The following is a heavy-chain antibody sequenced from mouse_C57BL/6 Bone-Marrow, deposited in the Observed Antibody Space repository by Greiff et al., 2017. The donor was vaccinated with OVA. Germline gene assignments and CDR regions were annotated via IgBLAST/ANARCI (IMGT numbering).Heavy chain of an antibody. J-gene: IGHJ2*01. CDR3: ARGNSNYGDY. V-gene: IGHV1-69*01. Sequence: VQLQQPGAELVMPGASVKLSCKASGYTFTSYWMHWVKQRPGQGLEWIGEIDPSDSYTNYNQKFKGKSTLTVDKSSSTAYMQLSSLTSEDSAVYYCARGNSNYGDYWGQGTTLTVSS. CDR2: IDPSDSYT. CDR1: GYTFTSYW. D-gene: IGHD2-5*01.